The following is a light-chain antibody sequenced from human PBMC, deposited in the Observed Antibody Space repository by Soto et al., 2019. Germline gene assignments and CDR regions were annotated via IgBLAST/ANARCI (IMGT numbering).Light chain of an antibody. V-gene: IGKV1-39*01. CDR3: QQSYSNPRT. J-gene: IGKJ1*01. Sequence: SQMPQSPSSLSASVGDRVTITCRASQSISSYLNWYQHKPGKAPNLLIYAATTLQSGVPSRFSGSGSGTDFTLTISSLQPEDFATYYCQQSYSNPRTFGQGTKVDIK. CDR2: AAT. CDR1: QSISSY.